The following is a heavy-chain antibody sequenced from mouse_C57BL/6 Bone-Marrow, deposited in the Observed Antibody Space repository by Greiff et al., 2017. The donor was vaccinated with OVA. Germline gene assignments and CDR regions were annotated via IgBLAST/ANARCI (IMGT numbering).Heavy chain of an antibody. CDR3: ARRGYDYDWFAY. J-gene: IGHJ3*01. CDR2: IDPSDSET. CDR1: GYTFTSYW. D-gene: IGHD2-4*01. V-gene: IGHV1-52*01. Sequence: QVQLQQPGAELVRPGSSVKLSCKASGYTFTSYWMHWVKQRPIQGLEWIGNIDPSDSETHYNQKFKDKATLTVDKSSSTAYMQLSSLTSEDSAVYDCARRGYDYDWFAYWGQGTLVTVSA.